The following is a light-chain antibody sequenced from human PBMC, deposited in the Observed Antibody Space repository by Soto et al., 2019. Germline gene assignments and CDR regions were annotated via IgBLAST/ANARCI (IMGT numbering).Light chain of an antibody. CDR1: QSLLHSNGYNY. CDR3: MQALRSIT. Sequence: DIVMTQSPLSLPVTPGEPASISCRSSQSLLHSNGYNYLDWYLQKPGQSPQLLIYLGSNRASGVPDGFSGSGSGTSVKLKISRVEDEDDGVYYCMQALRSITFGGGTKVEIK. CDR2: LGS. J-gene: IGKJ4*01. V-gene: IGKV2-28*01.